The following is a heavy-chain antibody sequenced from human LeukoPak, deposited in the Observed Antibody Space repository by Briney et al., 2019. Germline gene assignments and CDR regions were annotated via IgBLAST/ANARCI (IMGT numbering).Heavy chain of an antibody. CDR2: VYYSGST. D-gene: IGHD1-26*01. CDR1: GYSISSRIYY. Sequence: SETLSLTCTVSGYSISSRIYYWGWLRQPPGKGLEWIGSVYYSGSTYYNPSLKSRVTISVDTSKNHFSLKRSSVTDADAAVYYCASDVGGSYYLDYWGQGTLVTVSS. V-gene: IGHV4-39*02. J-gene: IGHJ4*02. CDR3: ASDVGGSYYLDY.